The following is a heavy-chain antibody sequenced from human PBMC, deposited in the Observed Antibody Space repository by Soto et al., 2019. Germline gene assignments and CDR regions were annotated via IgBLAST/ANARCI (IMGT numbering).Heavy chain of an antibody. CDR3: ARSEEDSDYYYYGMDV. CDR2: TYYRSRWYS. Sequence: SQTLSLTCVGSVDTVSINSVACNWVRQSPSRGLEWLGWTYYRSRWYSDYAISVRSRIDINADTSKNQVSRQLNSVTPGETAVYYCARSEEDSDYYYYGMDVWGQGTTVTVSS. V-gene: IGHV6-1*01. J-gene: IGHJ6*02. D-gene: IGHD2-15*01. CDR1: VDTVSINSVA.